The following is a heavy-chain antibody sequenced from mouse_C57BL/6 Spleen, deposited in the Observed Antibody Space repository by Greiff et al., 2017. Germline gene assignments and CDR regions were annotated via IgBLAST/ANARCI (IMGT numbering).Heavy chain of an antibody. CDR1: GYTFTSYW. CDR3: ARIIYGNYHAMDY. V-gene: IGHV1-64*01. Sequence: VQLQQPGAELVKPGASVKLSCKASGYTFTSYWMHWVKQRPGQGLEWIGMIHPNSGSTNYNEKFKSKATLTVDQSSSTAYMQLSSLTSEDSAVYYCARIIYGNYHAMDYWGQGTSVTVSS. D-gene: IGHD2-1*01. J-gene: IGHJ4*01. CDR2: IHPNSGST.